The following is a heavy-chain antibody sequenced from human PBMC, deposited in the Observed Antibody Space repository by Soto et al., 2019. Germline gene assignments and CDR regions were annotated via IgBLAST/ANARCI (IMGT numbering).Heavy chain of an antibody. Sequence: GGSLRLSCAASGFTFSSYWMHWVRQAPGKGLVWVSRINSDGSSTSYADSVKGRFTISRDNAKNTLYLQMSSLRAEDTAVYYCAREKAVAGTPVYYYYYGMDVWGQGTTVTVSS. CDR3: AREKAVAGTPVYYYYYGMDV. CDR1: GFTFSSYW. D-gene: IGHD6-19*01. J-gene: IGHJ6*02. CDR2: INSDGSST. V-gene: IGHV3-74*01.